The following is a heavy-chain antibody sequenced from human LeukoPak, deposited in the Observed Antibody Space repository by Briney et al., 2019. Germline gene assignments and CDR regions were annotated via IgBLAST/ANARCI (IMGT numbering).Heavy chain of an antibody. V-gene: IGHV4-59*01. CDR2: IYYSGST. D-gene: IGHD1-1*01. Sequence: PSETLSLTCTVSGGSISSSHWNWIRQSPGKGLEWIGYIYYSGSTKYNPSLESRVTISLDTSKNQFSLKLSSVTDADTAVYYCARGFYWNFDYWGQGTLVTVSS. CDR3: ARGFYWNFDY. J-gene: IGHJ4*02. CDR1: GGSISSSH.